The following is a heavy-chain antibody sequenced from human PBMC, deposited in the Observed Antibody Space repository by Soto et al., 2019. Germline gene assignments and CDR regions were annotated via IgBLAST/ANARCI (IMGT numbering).Heavy chain of an antibody. CDR1: GGTFSNYA. Sequence: QVQLVQSGAEVKKPGSSVMVSCKASGGTFSNYAITWVRLAPGQGLEWMGGIIPVFGTSHYSQKFQGRVTISADEPTSTAYMELSSLRSEDTAVYSCATGAVGVVGPYGMDVWGQGTTVTVSS. CDR3: ATGAVGVVGPYGMDV. CDR2: IIPVFGTS. V-gene: IGHV1-69*01. J-gene: IGHJ6*02. D-gene: IGHD2-2*01.